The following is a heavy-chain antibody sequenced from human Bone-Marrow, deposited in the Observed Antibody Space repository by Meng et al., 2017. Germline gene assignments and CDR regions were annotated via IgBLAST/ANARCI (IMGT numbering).Heavy chain of an antibody. Sequence: GESLKISCAASGFIFSSYGMSWVRQAPGKGLEWVSSISSSSSYIYYADSVKGRFTISRDNAKNSLYLQMNSLRAEDTAVYYCARVHAAEGVDDAFDIWGQGTMVTVSS. CDR3: ARVHAAEGVDDAFDI. CDR1: GFIFSSYG. V-gene: IGHV3-21*04. J-gene: IGHJ3*02. CDR2: ISSSSSYI. D-gene: IGHD6-13*01.